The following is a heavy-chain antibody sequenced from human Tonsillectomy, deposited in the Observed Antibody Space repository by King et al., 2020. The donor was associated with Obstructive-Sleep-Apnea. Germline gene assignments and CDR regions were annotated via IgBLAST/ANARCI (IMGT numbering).Heavy chain of an antibody. D-gene: IGHD1-26*01. CDR2: INSDGSST. V-gene: IGHV3-74*01. Sequence: EVQLVESGGGLVQPGGSLRLSCAASGFTFRTSWMHWVRQAPGKGLVWVSRINSDGSSTIYADFVKGRFTISRDNAKNTLYLQMNRLRAEDTAVYYCARDRGGAGPTTTDYWGQGTLVTVSS. J-gene: IGHJ4*02. CDR1: GFTFRTSW. CDR3: ARDRGGAGPTTTDY.